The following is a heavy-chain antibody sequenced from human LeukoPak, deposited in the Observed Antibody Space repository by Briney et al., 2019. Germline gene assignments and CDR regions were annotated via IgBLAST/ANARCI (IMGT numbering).Heavy chain of an antibody. Sequence: ASVKVSCKASGYTFTSYGINWVRQAPGQGLEWMGIINPSGGSTSYAQKFQGRVTMTRDTSTSTVYMELSSLRSEDTAVYYCAKGTYYYDSSGYYTDFDYWGQGTLVTVSS. D-gene: IGHD3-22*01. CDR1: GYTFTSYG. CDR2: INPSGGST. CDR3: AKGTYYYDSSGYYTDFDY. V-gene: IGHV1-46*01. J-gene: IGHJ4*02.